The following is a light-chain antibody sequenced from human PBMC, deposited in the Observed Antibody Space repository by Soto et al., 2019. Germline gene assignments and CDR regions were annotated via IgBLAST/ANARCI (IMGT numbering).Light chain of an antibody. V-gene: IGKV1-5*03. CDR3: HQSGSSSPWT. Sequence: DIQMTQSPSTLSASVGDRVTITCRASQSISSWLAWYQQKPGKAPKLLIYKASSLETGVPSRFSGSGSGTEFTLIISSLQPADFASYYCHQSGSSSPWTFGQGTKVEIK. CDR1: QSISSW. CDR2: KAS. J-gene: IGKJ1*01.